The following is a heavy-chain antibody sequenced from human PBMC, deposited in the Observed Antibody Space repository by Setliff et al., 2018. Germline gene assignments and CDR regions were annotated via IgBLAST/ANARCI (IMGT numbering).Heavy chain of an antibody. CDR1: GFYFSGSW. Sequence: GGSLRLSCAASGFYFSGSWMAWVRQAPGQGLEWVADIRADGSGTFYVDSVRGRFTISRDNTRNSLFLQMNSLSAEDSAVYYCASIDWGENFYNMDVWGKGTTVTVSS. D-gene: IGHD7-27*01. CDR2: IRADGSGT. V-gene: IGHV3-7*01. J-gene: IGHJ6*03. CDR3: ASIDWGENFYNMDV.